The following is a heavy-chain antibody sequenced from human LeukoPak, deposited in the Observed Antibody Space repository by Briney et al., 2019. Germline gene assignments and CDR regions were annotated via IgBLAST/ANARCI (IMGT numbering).Heavy chain of an antibody. V-gene: IGHV4-39*07. CDR1: GGSISSSSYY. Sequence: SETLSLTCTVSGGSISSSSYYWGWIRQPPGKGLEWIGSIYYSGSTDYNPSLKSRVTISVDTSKNHFSLKVSSVTAADTAVYYCARSGPPGAVKGGTDYWGQGTLVTVSS. CDR2: IYYSGST. CDR3: ARSGPPGAVKGGTDY. J-gene: IGHJ4*02. D-gene: IGHD2-2*01.